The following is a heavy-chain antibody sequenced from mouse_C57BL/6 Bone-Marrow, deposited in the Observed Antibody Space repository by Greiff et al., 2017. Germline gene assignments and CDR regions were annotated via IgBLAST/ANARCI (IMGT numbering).Heavy chain of an antibody. J-gene: IGHJ4*01. Sequence: QVQLKQSGAELVKPGASVKISCKASGYAFSSYWMNWVKQRPGKGLEWIGQIYPGDGDTNYNGKFKGKATLTADKSSSTAYMQLSSLTSEDSAVYCCARWRRYGRHTGFYAMDYWGQGTSVTVSS. V-gene: IGHV1-80*01. CDR2: IYPGDGDT. CDR3: ARWRRYGRHTGFYAMDY. CDR1: GYAFSSYW. D-gene: IGHD2-1*01.